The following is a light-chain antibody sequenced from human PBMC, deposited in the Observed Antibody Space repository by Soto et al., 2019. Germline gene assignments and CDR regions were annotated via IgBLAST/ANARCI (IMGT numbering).Light chain of an antibody. V-gene: IGKV3-15*01. CDR2: DAS. CDR1: QSVSSS. CDR3: QQYNNWPPLT. Sequence: ELVMTQSPATLSVSPGDRATLSCRASQSVSSSLAWYQQIPGQAPRLLIYDASTRATGIPARFGGSGSVTEFTLTISSLQSEDFAVYNCQQYNNWPPLTFGGGTKVERK. J-gene: IGKJ4*01.